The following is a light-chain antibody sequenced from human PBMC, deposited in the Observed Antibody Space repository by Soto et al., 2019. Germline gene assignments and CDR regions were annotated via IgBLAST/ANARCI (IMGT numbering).Light chain of an antibody. CDR1: SSDVGGYDF. Sequence: QSVLTQPASVSGSPGQSITISCTGTSSDVGGYDFVSWYQQHPGKAPKIMIYEVTRRPLGVSNRFSGSKSGNTASLIISGLQAEDEADYYCSSYTSSSTSPVLFGGGTKLTVL. CDR3: SSYTSSSTSPVL. J-gene: IGLJ2*01. CDR2: EVT. V-gene: IGLV2-14*01.